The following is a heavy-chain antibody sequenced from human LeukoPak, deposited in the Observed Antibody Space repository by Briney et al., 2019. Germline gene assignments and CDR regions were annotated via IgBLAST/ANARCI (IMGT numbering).Heavy chain of an antibody. CDR1: GFTFSSYS. Sequence: PGGSLRLSCAASGFTFSSYSMNWVRQAPGKGLEWVSSISSSSSYIYYADSVKGRFTISRHNAKNSLYLQMSSLRSEDTAVYYCANQKGYSYTGDIDYWGQGTLVTVSS. V-gene: IGHV3-21*04. J-gene: IGHJ4*02. D-gene: IGHD5-18*01. CDR2: ISSSSSYI. CDR3: ANQKGYSYTGDIDY.